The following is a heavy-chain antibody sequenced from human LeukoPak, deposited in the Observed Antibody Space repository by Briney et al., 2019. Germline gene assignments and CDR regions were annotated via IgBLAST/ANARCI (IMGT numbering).Heavy chain of an antibody. V-gene: IGHV3-30*04. Sequence: GGSLRLSCAASGLTFSSYAMHWVRQAPGKGLEWVAVISYDGSNKYYADSVKGRFTISRDNSKNTLYLQMNSLRAEDTAVYYCARELPLRYFDWLLYYYYGMDVWGKGTTVTVSS. CDR1: GLTFSSYA. J-gene: IGHJ6*04. CDR2: ISYDGSNK. CDR3: ARELPLRYFDWLLYYYYGMDV. D-gene: IGHD3-9*01.